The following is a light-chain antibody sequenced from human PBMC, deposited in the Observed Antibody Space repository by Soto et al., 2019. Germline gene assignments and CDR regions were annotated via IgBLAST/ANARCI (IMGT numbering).Light chain of an antibody. CDR3: QKYGSAFT. CDR2: AAS. J-gene: IGKJ3*01. Sequence: EIVLTQSPGTLSLSPGERATLSCRASQSISSNYLAWYQHKPGQGPRLLIYAASSRATGIPDRFSGSGSGTDFTRTISRLDPEDFALYYCQKYGSAFTFGPGTKVDIK. V-gene: IGKV3-20*01. CDR1: QSISSNY.